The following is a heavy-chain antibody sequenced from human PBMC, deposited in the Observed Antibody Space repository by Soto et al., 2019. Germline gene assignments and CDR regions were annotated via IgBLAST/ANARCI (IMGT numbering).Heavy chain of an antibody. Sequence: ASVKVSCKASGYTFTSYAMHWVRQAPGQRREWMGWINAGNGNRKYSQKLQGRVTMTTDTSTSTAYMELRSLRSDDTAVYYCARDFHCSGGRCYDCFDPWGQGTLVTVSS. CDR1: GYTFTSYA. CDR2: INAGNGNR. D-gene: IGHD2-15*01. CDR3: ARDFHCSGGRCYDCFDP. J-gene: IGHJ5*02. V-gene: IGHV1-3*01.